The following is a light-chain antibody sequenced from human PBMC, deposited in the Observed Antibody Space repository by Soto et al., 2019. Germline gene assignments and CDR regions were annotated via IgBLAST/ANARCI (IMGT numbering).Light chain of an antibody. CDR2: GAS. CDR1: QSVSSSY. J-gene: IGKJ2*01. V-gene: IGKV3-20*01. Sequence: EIVLTQSPGTLSLSPGERATLSCRASQSVSSSYLAWYQQKPGQAPRLLIYGASSRATGIPDRFSGSGSGTDFTLTIRRLEPEDFAVYYCQQDGSSLYTFGQGTKLEIK. CDR3: QQDGSSLYT.